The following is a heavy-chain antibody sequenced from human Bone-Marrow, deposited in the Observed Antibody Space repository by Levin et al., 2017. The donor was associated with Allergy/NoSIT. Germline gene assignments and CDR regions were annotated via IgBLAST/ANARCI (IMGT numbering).Heavy chain of an antibody. J-gene: IGHJ6*02. CDR3: ARSAVTTNGLDV. CDR2: VKGGNGNT. CDR1: GYNFNTYA. D-gene: IGHD4-17*01. V-gene: IGHV1-18*01. Sequence: GESLKISCKASGYNFNTYAINWVRQAPGQGLEWMGWVKGGNGNTDYAENFQGRVTMTIDTSTSTAYMELTSLTSDDTGVYFCARSAVTTNGLDVWGQGTTVSVSS.